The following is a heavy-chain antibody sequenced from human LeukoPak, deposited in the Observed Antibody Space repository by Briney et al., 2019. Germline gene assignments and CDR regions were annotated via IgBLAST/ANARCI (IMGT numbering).Heavy chain of an antibody. V-gene: IGHV1-8*03. Sequence: ASVKVSCKASGYTFTSYGISWVRQAPGQGLEWMGWMNPNSGNTGYAQKFQGRVTITRNTSISTAYMELSSLRSEDTAVYYCAREPHGFGEPRGYYFDYWGQGTLVTVSS. CDR2: MNPNSGNT. D-gene: IGHD3-10*01. CDR1: GYTFTSYG. J-gene: IGHJ4*02. CDR3: AREPHGFGEPRGYYFDY.